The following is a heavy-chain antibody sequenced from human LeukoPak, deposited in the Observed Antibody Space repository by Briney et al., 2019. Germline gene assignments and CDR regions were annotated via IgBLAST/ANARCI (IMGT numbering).Heavy chain of an antibody. CDR1: RCSISSYY. CDR3: ARGNCSGGSCYSGY. CDR2: IYYSGST. Sequence: PSETLSLTCLDSRCSISSYYWSWIRPPQGKGLEWIGNIYYSGSTNYNPSLKSRVTISVDTSKNQFSLKLSAVTAADTAMYYCARGNCSGGSCYSGYWGQGTLVTVSS. J-gene: IGHJ4*02. V-gene: IGHV4-59*01. D-gene: IGHD2-15*01.